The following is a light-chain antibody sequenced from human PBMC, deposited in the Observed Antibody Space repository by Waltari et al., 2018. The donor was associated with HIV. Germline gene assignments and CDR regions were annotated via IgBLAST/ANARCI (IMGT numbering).Light chain of an antibody. Sequence: SYELTQAPSVSVSPAQTARITCSGDTLAKQYAYWYQQKPGQAPELVMYQDTERPSGIPERFSGSRSGTTVTLTISRVQAADEADYYCQSIDSGGTFVFGTGTKVTVL. CDR2: QDT. J-gene: IGLJ1*01. CDR3: QSIDSGGTFV. CDR1: TLAKQY. V-gene: IGLV3-25*03.